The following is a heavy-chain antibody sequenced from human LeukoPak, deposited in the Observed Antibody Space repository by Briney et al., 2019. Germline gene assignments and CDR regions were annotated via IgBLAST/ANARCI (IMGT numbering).Heavy chain of an antibody. CDR3: AGLTSGYGSPFDP. D-gene: IGHD5-12*01. J-gene: IGHJ5*02. CDR2: IYYSGST. CDR1: GGSISSYY. V-gene: IGHV4-59*08. Sequence: PSETLSLTCTVSGGSISSYYWSWIRQPPGKGLEWIGYIYYSGSTNYNPSLKSRVTISVDTSKNQFPLKLSSVTAADTAVYYCAGLTSGYGSPFDPWGQGTLVTVSS.